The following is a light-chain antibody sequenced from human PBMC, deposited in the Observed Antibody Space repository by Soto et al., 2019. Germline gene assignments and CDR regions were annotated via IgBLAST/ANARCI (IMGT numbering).Light chain of an antibody. Sequence: TQSPGTLSLSPGERATLSCRASQSVSSWLAWYQQKPGKAPKLLIYAASSLQSGVPSRFSGSGSGTDFTLTISSLQPEDFATYYCQQANSFPLTFGGGTKVDIK. V-gene: IGKV1-12*01. CDR2: AAS. CDR3: QQANSFPLT. J-gene: IGKJ4*01. CDR1: QSVSSW.